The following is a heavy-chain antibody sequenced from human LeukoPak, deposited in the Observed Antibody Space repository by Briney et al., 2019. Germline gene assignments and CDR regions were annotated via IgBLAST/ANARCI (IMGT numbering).Heavy chain of an antibody. CDR2: ISSSGSTI. D-gene: IGHD4-17*01. Sequence: GGSLRLCCAAYGFTFSSYEMNWVRQAPGKGLEWVSYISSSGSTIYYADSVKGRFTISRDNAKNSLYLQMNSLRAEDTAVYYCARDDGDYHYYYGMDVWGKGTTVTVSS. J-gene: IGHJ6*04. CDR3: ARDDGDYHYYYGMDV. V-gene: IGHV3-48*03. CDR1: GFTFSSYE.